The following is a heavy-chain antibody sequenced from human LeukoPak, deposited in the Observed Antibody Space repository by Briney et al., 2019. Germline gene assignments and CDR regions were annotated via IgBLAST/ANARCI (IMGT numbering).Heavy chain of an antibody. D-gene: IGHD3-10*01. J-gene: IGHJ3*02. Sequence: SETLSLTCSVSGGSISSYYWTWIRQPPGKGLEWMGNIYYSGSTNYNPSLKSRVTVSVDTSTNQFSLKLSSVTAADTAVYYCARENTMIRGAFDAFDIWGQGTMVTVPS. CDR3: ARENTMIRGAFDAFDI. CDR2: IYYSGST. CDR1: GGSISSYY. V-gene: IGHV4-59*01.